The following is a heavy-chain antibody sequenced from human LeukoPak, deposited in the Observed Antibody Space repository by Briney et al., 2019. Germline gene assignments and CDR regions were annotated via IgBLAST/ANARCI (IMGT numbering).Heavy chain of an antibody. J-gene: IGHJ4*02. V-gene: IGHV3-23*01. D-gene: IGHD5-24*01. Sequence: GGSLRLSCAASVFTFSTYGMSWVRQAPGKGLECVSGISGSGRSIYYADSVKGRLTISRDNSKNTLYLQMNSLRADDTAVYFCSKDRGGYNPERLDSWGQGTLVNVSS. CDR3: SKDRGGYNPERLDS. CDR2: ISGSGRSI. CDR1: VFTFSTYG.